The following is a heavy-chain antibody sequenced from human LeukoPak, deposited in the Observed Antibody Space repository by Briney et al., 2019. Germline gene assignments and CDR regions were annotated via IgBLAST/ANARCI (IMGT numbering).Heavy chain of an antibody. D-gene: IGHD3-9*01. CDR3: AVAWYYDILTGEPDY. V-gene: IGHV3-21*01. J-gene: IGHJ4*02. CDR2: ISSSSSSYI. Sequence: GGSLRLSCAASGFTFSSYSMNWVRQAPGKGLEWVSSISSSSSSYIYYADSVKGRFTISRDNAKNSLYLQMNSLRAEDTAVYYCAVAWYYDILTGEPDYWGQGTLVTVSS. CDR1: GFTFSSYS.